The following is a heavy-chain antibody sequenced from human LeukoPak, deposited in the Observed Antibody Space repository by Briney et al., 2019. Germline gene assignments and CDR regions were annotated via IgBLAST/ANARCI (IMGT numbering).Heavy chain of an antibody. CDR2: INPNSGGT. J-gene: IGHJ5*02. V-gene: IGHV1-2*02. D-gene: IGHD5-12*01. Sequence: ASVKVSCKASGYTFTGYYMHWVRQAPAQGLEWMGWINPNSGGTNYAQKFQGRVTMTRDTSISTAYMELSRLRSDDTAVYYCARDRGYSGYDAWFDPWGQGTLVTVSS. CDR1: GYTFTGYY. CDR3: ARDRGYSGYDAWFDP.